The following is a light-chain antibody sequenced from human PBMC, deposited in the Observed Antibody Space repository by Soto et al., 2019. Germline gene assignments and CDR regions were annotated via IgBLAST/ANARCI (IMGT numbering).Light chain of an antibody. V-gene: IGKV3-20*01. Sequence: EIVLTQSPGTLSLSPGERATLSCRASQSVSSGYLAWYQHRPGQGPRLLISGASSRATGIPDRFTGSGSGTDFTLTISRLEPEDFAVYYCQQYDSRPLTFGGGTKVEIK. CDR2: GAS. CDR3: QQYDSRPLT. CDR1: QSVSSGY. J-gene: IGKJ4*01.